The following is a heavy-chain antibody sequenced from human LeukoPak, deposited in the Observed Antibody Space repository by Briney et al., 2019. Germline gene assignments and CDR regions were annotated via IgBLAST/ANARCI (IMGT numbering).Heavy chain of an antibody. CDR3: ARGTPLYCSGGSCYSSYAFDI. Sequence: ASVKVSCKASGYTFTSYDINWVRQATGQGLEWMGWMNPNSGNTGYAQKFQGRVTMTRDTSISTAYMELSRLRSDDTAVYYCARGTPLYCSGGSCYSSYAFDIWGQGTMVTVSS. D-gene: IGHD2-15*01. V-gene: IGHV1-8*01. CDR1: GYTFTSYD. J-gene: IGHJ3*02. CDR2: MNPNSGNT.